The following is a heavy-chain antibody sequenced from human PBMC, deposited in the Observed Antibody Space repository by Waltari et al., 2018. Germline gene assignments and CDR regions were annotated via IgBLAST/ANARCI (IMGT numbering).Heavy chain of an antibody. D-gene: IGHD6-25*01. J-gene: IGHJ2*01. V-gene: IGHV3-21*01. CDR1: GFTFSSYS. CDR3: ARDRVERHWYFDL. CDR2: ISSSSSYI. Sequence: EVQLVESGGGLVKPGGSLRLSCAASGFTFSSYSMNWVRKAPWKGLDWVSSISSSSSYIYYADSVKGRFTISRDNAKNSLYLQMNSLRAEDTAVYYCARDRVERHWYFDLWGRGTLVTVSS.